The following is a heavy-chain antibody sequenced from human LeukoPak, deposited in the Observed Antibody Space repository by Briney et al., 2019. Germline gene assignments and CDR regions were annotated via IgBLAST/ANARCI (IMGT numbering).Heavy chain of an antibody. CDR1: GFTVSNNY. D-gene: IGHD6-13*01. CDR2: IYSGGST. V-gene: IGHV3-53*04. CDR3: ARGLQQQLGWFDP. Sequence: GGSLRLSCAASGFTVSNNYMSWVRQAPGKGLEWVSIIYSGGSTYYADSVRGRFSISRNNSKNTLYLQMNSLRADDTAVYYCARGLQQQLGWFDPWGQGTLVTVSS. J-gene: IGHJ5*02.